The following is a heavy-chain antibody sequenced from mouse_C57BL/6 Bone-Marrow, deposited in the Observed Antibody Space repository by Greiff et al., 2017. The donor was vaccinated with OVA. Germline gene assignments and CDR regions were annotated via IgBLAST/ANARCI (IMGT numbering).Heavy chain of an antibody. CDR3: ARDSLDY. CDR1: GFTFSDFY. CDR2: SRNKANDYTT. J-gene: IGHJ4*01. V-gene: IGHV7-1*01. Sequence: EVKLMDSGGGLVQSGRSLRLSCATSGFTFSDFYMEWVRQAPGKGLEWIAASRNKANDYTTEYSASVKGRFIVSRDTSQSILYLQMNALRAEDTAIYYCARDSLDYWGQGTSVTVSS.